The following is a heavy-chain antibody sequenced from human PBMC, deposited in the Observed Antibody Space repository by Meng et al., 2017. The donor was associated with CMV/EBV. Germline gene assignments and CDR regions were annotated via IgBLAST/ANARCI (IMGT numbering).Heavy chain of an antibody. D-gene: IGHD1-14*01. CDR1: GGSVSSGSYY. V-gene: IGHV4-61*01. CDR3: ARGEPHLFDS. Sequence: GSLRLSCTVSGGSVSSGSYYWSWIRQPPGKGLEWIGYIYYSGSTNYNPSLKSRVTISVDTSKNQFSLKLSSVTAADTAVYYCARGEPHLFDSWGQGTLVTVSS. J-gene: IGHJ4*02. CDR2: IYYSGST.